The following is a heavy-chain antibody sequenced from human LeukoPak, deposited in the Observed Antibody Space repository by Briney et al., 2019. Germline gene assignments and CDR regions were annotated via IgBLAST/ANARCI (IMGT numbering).Heavy chain of an antibody. CDR2: IYPGDSDT. V-gene: IGHV5-51*01. D-gene: IGHD3-3*01. CDR1: GYSFTSYW. J-gene: IGHJ3*02. CDR3: ARQHYDFWSGSPRAFDI. Sequence: GESLKISCKGSGYSFTSYWIGWVRQMPGKGLEWMGIIYPGDSDTRYSPSFQGQVTISAVKSISTAYLQWSSLKASDTAMYYCARQHYDFWSGSPRAFDIWGQGTMVTVSS.